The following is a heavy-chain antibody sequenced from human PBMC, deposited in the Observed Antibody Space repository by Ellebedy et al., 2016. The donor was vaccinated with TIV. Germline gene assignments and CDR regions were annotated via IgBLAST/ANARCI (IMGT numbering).Heavy chain of an antibody. CDR2: TIPMFGTA. V-gene: IGHV1-69*13. D-gene: IGHD5-24*01. CDR3: AGDRAPIGRNWYFDL. CDR1: GGTFSTYA. J-gene: IGHJ2*01. Sequence: AASVKVSCRASGGTFSTYAISWVRQAPGQGLEWLGGTIPMFGTANFAQRFQGSVTITADESRSTAYMELSSLRSEDTAVYYCAGDRAPIGRNWYFDLWGRGTLVTVSS.